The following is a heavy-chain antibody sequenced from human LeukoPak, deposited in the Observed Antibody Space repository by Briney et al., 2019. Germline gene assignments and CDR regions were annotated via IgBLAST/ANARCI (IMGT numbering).Heavy chain of an antibody. D-gene: IGHD3-10*01. CDR3: ARLMGYYGSGSSPYGMDV. CDR1: GYSFTSYW. CDR2: IDPSDSYT. Sequence: GESLKISCKGSGYSFTSYWISWVHQMPGKGLEWMGRIDPSDSYTNYSPSFQGHVTISADKSISTAYLQWSSLKASDTAMYYCARLMGYYGSGSSPYGMDVWGKGTTVTVSS. V-gene: IGHV5-10-1*01. J-gene: IGHJ6*04.